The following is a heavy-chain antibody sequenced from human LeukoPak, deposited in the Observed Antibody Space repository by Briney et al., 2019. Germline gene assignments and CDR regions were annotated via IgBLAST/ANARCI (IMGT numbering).Heavy chain of an antibody. CDR3: ARGYDTSGYYPATFDY. J-gene: IGHJ4*02. CDR2: IYHSGST. D-gene: IGHD3-22*01. CDR1: GGSFSGYY. V-gene: IGHV4-34*01. Sequence: PSETLSLTCAVYGGSFSGYYWSWIRQPPGKGLEWIGEIYHSGSTNYSPSLKSRVTISVDTSKNRFSLKLSSVTAADTAVYYCARGYDTSGYYPATFDYWGQGTLVTVSS.